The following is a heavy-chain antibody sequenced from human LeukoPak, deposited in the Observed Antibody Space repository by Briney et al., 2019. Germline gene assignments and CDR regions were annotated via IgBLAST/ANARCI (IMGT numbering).Heavy chain of an antibody. Sequence: GGSLRLSCAASGFTFSNYWMSLVRQAPGKGLEWVANIKQDGSEKYYVNSVKGRFTISRDNAKNSLYLQMNSLRAEDTAIYFCAREDDWNYEDYWGQGTLVTVSS. V-gene: IGHV3-7*01. CDR1: GFTFSNYW. CDR3: AREDDWNYEDY. D-gene: IGHD1-7*01. J-gene: IGHJ4*02. CDR2: IKQDGSEK.